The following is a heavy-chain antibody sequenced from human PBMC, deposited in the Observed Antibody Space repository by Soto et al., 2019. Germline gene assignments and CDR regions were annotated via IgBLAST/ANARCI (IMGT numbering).Heavy chain of an antibody. CDR2: IIPIVGTA. D-gene: IGHD2-15*01. J-gene: IGHJ6*02. V-gene: IGHV1-69*01. CDR1: GGTFSSYA. Sequence: QLQLVQAGAEVKKPGASVKVSCKAPGGTFSSYAISCVLQAPGQGREWMGGIIPIVGTANYAQKFQGRVTITADESTSTGYMELSSLRSEDTAVYYCARSQGGSSSLDIYYYYYYGMDVWGQGTTVTVSS. CDR3: ARSQGGSSSLDIYYYYYYGMDV.